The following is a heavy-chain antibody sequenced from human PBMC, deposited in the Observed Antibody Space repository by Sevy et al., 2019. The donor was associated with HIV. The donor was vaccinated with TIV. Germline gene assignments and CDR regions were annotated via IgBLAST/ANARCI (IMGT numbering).Heavy chain of an antibody. Sequence: ASVKVSCKASGYTFTGYYMHWVRQAPGQGLEWMGWINPNSGGTNYAQKFQGRVTMTRDTSIGPAYMELSRLGSDETAVYYCATHGYYDSSGSYYYYYYMDVWGKGTTVTVSS. V-gene: IGHV1-2*02. CDR1: GYTFTGYY. CDR2: INPNSGGT. D-gene: IGHD3-22*01. CDR3: ATHGYYDSSGSYYYYYYMDV. J-gene: IGHJ6*03.